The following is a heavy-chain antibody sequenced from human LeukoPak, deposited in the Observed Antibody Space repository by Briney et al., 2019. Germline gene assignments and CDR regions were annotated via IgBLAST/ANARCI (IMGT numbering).Heavy chain of an antibody. J-gene: IGHJ4*02. D-gene: IGHD3-16*02. Sequence: GGSLRLSCAASGFTFSSYAMHWVRQAPGKGLEWVAVISYDGSNKYYADSVKGRFTISRDNSKNTLYLQMNSLRAEDTAVYYCARDIFGGVIVIPGGFDYWGQGTLVTVSS. CDR1: GFTFSSYA. V-gene: IGHV3-30-3*01. CDR3: ARDIFGGVIVIPGGFDY. CDR2: ISYDGSNK.